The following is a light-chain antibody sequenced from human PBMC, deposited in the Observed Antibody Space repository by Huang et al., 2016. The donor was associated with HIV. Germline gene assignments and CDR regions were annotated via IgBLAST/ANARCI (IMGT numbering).Light chain of an antibody. CDR3: QQSYSTPLT. V-gene: IGKV1-39*01. CDR1: QSISSY. J-gene: IGKJ4*01. CDR2: AAS. Sequence: DIQMTQSPSSLSASVGDRVTITCRASQSISSYLNWYQQNPGKAPKLLIYAASSLQRGVPSRFSGSGSGTDFTLTISSLQPEDFATYYGQQSYSTPLTFGGGTKVEIK.